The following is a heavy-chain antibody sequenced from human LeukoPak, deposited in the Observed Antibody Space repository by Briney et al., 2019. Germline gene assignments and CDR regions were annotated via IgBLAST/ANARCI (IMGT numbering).Heavy chain of an antibody. Sequence: SETLSLTCTVSGGSITSYYWSWLRQPPGKGLEWIGYIYYSGTTNYSPSLKSRVTISLDTSKNQFSLRLSSVTAADTAVYYCARDRPVTGANWFDPWGQGALVTVSS. CDR1: GGSITSYY. CDR3: ARDRPVTGANWFDP. V-gene: IGHV4-59*12. D-gene: IGHD4-11*01. CDR2: IYYSGTT. J-gene: IGHJ5*02.